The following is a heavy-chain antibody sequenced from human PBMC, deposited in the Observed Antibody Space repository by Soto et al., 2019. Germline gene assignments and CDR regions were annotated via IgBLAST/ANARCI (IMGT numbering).Heavy chain of an antibody. J-gene: IGHJ4*02. CDR1: VFIFTMYS. CDR3: PRESEDLTSNFDY. Sequence: WGALLLSCASSVFIFTMYSMNWVRQAPGKGLEWVSSISSTTNYIYYGDSMKGRFTISRDNAKNSLYLEMNSLRAEDTAVYYCPRESEDLTSNFDYWGQGTLVTVSS. CDR2: ISSTTNYI. V-gene: IGHV3-21*06.